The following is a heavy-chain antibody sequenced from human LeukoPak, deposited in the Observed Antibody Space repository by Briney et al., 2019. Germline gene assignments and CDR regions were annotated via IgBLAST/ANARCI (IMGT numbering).Heavy chain of an antibody. CDR1: GFTFSSYA. V-gene: IGHV3-23*01. CDR3: VRKASYYDSSEDGCFDL. J-gene: IGHJ2*01. CDR2: ISSSGGTT. D-gene: IGHD3-22*01. Sequence: GGSLRLSCAASGFTFSSYAMTWVRQAPGKGLEWVSGISSSGGTTYHADSAKGRFTISRDNSKNTLYLQMNSLRAEDTAVYYCVRKASYYDSSEDGCFDLWGRGTLVTVSS.